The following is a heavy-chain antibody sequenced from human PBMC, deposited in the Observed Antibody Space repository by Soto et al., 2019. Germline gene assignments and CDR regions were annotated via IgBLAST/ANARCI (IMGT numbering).Heavy chain of an antibody. V-gene: IGHV1-18*01. Sequence: ASVKVSCKASGYTFTSYGISWVRQAPGQGLEWMGWISAYNGNTNYAQKLQGRVTMTTDTSTSTAYMELRSLRSDDTAVYYCARDPGIVVVVAATPTYMDVWGKGTTVTVSS. CDR2: ISAYNGNT. D-gene: IGHD2-15*01. CDR3: ARDPGIVVVVAATPTYMDV. CDR1: GYTFTSYG. J-gene: IGHJ6*03.